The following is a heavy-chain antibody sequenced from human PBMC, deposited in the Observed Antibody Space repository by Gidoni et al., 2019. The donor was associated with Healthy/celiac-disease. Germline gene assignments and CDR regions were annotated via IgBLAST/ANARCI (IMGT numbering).Heavy chain of an antibody. Sequence: QVQLQESGPGLVKPSGTLSLTCAVSGGSISSSNWWRWVRQPPGKGLEWIGESYHSGSTNYNPSLKSRVTISVDKSKNQFSLKLSSVTAADTAVYYCARANLGLGDFWSGYPFDYWGQGTLVTVSS. V-gene: IGHV4-4*02. J-gene: IGHJ4*02. CDR2: SYHSGST. CDR1: GGSISSSNW. CDR3: ARANLGLGDFWSGYPFDY. D-gene: IGHD3-3*01.